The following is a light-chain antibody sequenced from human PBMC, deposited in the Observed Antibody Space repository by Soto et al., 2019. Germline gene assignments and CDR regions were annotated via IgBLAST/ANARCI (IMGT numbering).Light chain of an antibody. CDR1: QSISTY. J-gene: IGKJ1*01. CDR2: AAS. V-gene: IGKV1-39*01. Sequence: DLQMTQSPSSLSASVGDRVTITCRASQSISTYLNWYQQKPAKAPNLLIYAASNLQSGVPSRFSGSGSGTDFTLTISSLQPEDFATYYCQQSYSTPRTFGQGTKVEIK. CDR3: QQSYSTPRT.